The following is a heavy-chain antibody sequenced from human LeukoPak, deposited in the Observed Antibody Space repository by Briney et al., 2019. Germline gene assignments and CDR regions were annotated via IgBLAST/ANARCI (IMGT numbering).Heavy chain of an antibody. CDR1: GDSVSSNSAA. CDR3: ARDPTAAGTGYFDY. Sequence: SQTLSLTCAISGDSVSSNSAAWNWIRQSPSRGLEWLGRTYYMSKWYNDYAVSVKSRISINPDTPKNQFSLQLNSVTPEDTAVYYCARDPTAAGTGYFDYWGQGTLVTVSS. J-gene: IGHJ4*02. V-gene: IGHV6-1*01. D-gene: IGHD6-13*01. CDR2: TYYMSKWYN.